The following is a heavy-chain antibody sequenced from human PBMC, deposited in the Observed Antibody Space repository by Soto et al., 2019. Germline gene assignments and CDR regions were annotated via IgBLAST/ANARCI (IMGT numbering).Heavy chain of an antibody. V-gene: IGHV3-23*01. CDR2: ISGNGGNT. D-gene: IGHD1-26*01. CDR3: AKGPHSGSHWGY. J-gene: IGHJ4*02. Sequence: EVQVLESGGGLVQPGGSLRLSCAASGFTFSNYALSWVRQAPRKGLEWVSSISGNGGNTFFEDSVKGRFTISSDNSKHMLYLQMHSLRAEVTAIYYGAKGPHSGSHWGYWGQGTLVTVSS. CDR1: GFTFSNYA.